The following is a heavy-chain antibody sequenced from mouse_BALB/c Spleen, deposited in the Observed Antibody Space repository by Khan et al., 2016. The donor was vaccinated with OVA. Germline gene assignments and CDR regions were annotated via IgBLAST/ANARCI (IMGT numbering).Heavy chain of an antibody. CDR1: GYFFTGYF. Sequence: VQLQQSGPELVKPGASVKISCKASGYFFTGYFMNWVMQSHGKRLEWIGRINPHIGETFYNQKFTDKATLTVDESSTTAHMELRSLASEDSAVYYCARKNGSDFDYWGQGTTLTVSS. V-gene: IGHV1-20*02. J-gene: IGHJ2*01. CDR2: INPHIGET. CDR3: ARKNGSDFDY. D-gene: IGHD1-1*01.